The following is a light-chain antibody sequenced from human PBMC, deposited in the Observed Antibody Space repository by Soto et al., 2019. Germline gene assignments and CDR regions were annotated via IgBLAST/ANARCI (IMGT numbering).Light chain of an antibody. CDR2: AAS. V-gene: IGKV1-39*01. CDR3: QQSYNTLYT. J-gene: IGKJ2*01. Sequence: DIQMTQSPSSLSASVGDRVTITCRASQSINVYENWYQQKPGKAPKLLIYAASNLQGGVPSRFSGSGSGTDFALTISSLQPEDFATYYCQQSYNTLYTFGQGTKLDIK. CDR1: QSINVY.